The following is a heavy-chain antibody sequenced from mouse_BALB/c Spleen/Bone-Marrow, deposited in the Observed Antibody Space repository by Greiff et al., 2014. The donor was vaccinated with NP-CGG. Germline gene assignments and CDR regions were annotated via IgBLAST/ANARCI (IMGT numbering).Heavy chain of an antibody. CDR2: IYPGDGDT. V-gene: IGHV1-87*01. J-gene: IGHJ4*01. Sequence: VKLQESGAELARPGASVKLSCKASGYTFTSYWMQWVKQRPGQGLEWIGAIYPGDGDTRYTRKFRGKATLTADKSSNTAYMQLSSLTSEDSAVYFCASPYGNYDAMDYWGQGTSVTVSS. CDR3: ASPYGNYDAMDY. CDR1: GYTFTSYW. D-gene: IGHD2-1*01.